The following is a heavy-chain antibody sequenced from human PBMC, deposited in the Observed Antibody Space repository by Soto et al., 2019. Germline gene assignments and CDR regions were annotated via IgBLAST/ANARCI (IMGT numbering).Heavy chain of an antibody. D-gene: IGHD3-22*01. CDR1: GLTLGYYG. CDR2: LSYDGVYT. CDR3: AKGQRGSSVGMDV. J-gene: IGHJ6*02. V-gene: IGHV3-30*18. Sequence: QMRLVESGGGVVQPVRSLRLYCLVSGLTLGYYGTHWVRQAPGKGLEWGAQLSYDGVYTAYADSLKGRFTISSDSSKITLFLQMDSLTTDDTAVYYCAKGQRGSSVGMDVWGQWTNVTVSS.